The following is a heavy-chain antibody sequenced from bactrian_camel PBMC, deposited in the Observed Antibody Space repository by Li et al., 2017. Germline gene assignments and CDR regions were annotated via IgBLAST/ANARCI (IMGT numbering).Heavy chain of an antibody. D-gene: IGHD6*01. CDR2: INSDGMT. Sequence: HVQLVESGGGSVQSGGSLRLSCVTSGSILGRYCMGWFRQAPGKERVGVAVINSDGMTKYSDYVKGRFTISRDNAKNTLYLQMNSLKPEDTAVYYCASVFYGGNWFSDGYNDRGRGTQVTVS. J-gene: IGHJ4*01. V-gene: IGHV3S53*01. CDR1: GSILGRYC. CDR3: ASVFYGGNWFSDGYND.